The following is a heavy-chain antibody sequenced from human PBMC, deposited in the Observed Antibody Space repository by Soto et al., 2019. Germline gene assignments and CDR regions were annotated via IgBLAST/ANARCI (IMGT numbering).Heavy chain of an antibody. CDR1: GGTFSSYT. CDR2: IIPILGIA. V-gene: IGHV1-69*02. D-gene: IGHD3-3*01. CDR3: ARGPRVIGVVIYWFYP. J-gene: IGHJ5*02. Sequence: QVQLVQSGAEVKKPGSSVKISCKASGGTFSSYTISWVRQAPGQGLEWMGRIIPILGIANYAQKFQGRVTITADKSTSTAYMELSSLRSEETAVYYCARGPRVIGVVIYWFYPWGQGTLVTVSS.